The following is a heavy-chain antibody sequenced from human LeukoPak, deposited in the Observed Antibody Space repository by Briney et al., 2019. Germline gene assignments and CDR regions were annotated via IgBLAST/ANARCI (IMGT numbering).Heavy chain of an antibody. CDR3: ATYSSDFGRLYP. J-gene: IGHJ5*02. CDR1: GFTFSSYE. D-gene: IGHD3-22*01. CDR2: ISSSGSTI. V-gene: IGHV3-48*03. Sequence: GGSLRLSCAASGFTFSSYEMNWVRQAPGKGLEWVSYISSSGSTIYYADSVKGRFTISRDNAKNSLYLQMNSLRADDPAVYYCATYSSDFGRLYPWGQGTQVTVSS.